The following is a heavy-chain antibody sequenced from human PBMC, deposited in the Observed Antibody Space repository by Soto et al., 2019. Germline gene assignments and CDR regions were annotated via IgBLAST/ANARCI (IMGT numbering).Heavy chain of an antibody. Sequence: ETLSLTCPVSGGSISSSSYYWGWIRQPPGKGLEWIGSIYYSGSTYYNPSLKSPVTISVDTSKNQFSLKLSSVTAADTAVYYCARHESGIVVVPAAIFVRWFDPWGQGTLVTVSS. J-gene: IGHJ5*02. V-gene: IGHV4-39*01. CDR3: ARHESGIVVVPAAIFVRWFDP. CDR2: IYYSGST. D-gene: IGHD2-2*02. CDR1: GGSISSSSYY.